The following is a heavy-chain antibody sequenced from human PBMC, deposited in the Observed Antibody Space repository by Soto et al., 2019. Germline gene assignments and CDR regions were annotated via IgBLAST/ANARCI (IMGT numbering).Heavy chain of an antibody. D-gene: IGHD6-13*01. CDR3: AKGEAAGHIDP. CDR2: ISGSGGST. J-gene: IGHJ5*02. Sequence: EVQLLESGGGLVQPGGSLRLSCAASGFTFSSYAMSWVRQAPGKGLEWVSAISGSGGSTYYADSVKGRFTISRNNSKNRQYLQMNSLRAEDTAVYYCAKGEAAGHIDPWGQGTLVTVSS. V-gene: IGHV3-23*01. CDR1: GFTFSSYA.